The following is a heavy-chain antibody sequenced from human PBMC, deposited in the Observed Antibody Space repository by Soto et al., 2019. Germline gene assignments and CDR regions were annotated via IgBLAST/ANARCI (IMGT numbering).Heavy chain of an antibody. V-gene: IGHV4-59*01. Sequence: PWETLSLTCTVSGGSTTSYYWSWIRQPPGKGLEWIGYIYYRGNTNYNPSLKSRVTISVDTSRNQFSLKLSSVTAADTAVYYCARFDQVSYYFDYWGQGTLVTVSS. CDR1: GGSTTSYY. J-gene: IGHJ4*02. CDR2: IYYRGNT. CDR3: ARFDQVSYYFDY.